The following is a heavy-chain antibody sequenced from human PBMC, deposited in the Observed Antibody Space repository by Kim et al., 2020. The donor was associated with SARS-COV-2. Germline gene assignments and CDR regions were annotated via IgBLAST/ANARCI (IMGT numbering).Heavy chain of an antibody. D-gene: IGHD3-3*01. Sequence: TYYNPSLKCRVTISVDTSKNQFSLKLSSVTAADTAVYYCARGDFWSGYYRWGQGTLVTVSS. V-gene: IGHV4-30-2*05. J-gene: IGHJ4*02. CDR2: T. CDR3: ARGDFWSGYYR.